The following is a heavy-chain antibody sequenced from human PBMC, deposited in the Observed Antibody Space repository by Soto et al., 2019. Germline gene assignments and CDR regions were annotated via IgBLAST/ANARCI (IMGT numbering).Heavy chain of an antibody. CDR3: ASWPYYYDSSGYFRGPYYYGMDV. CDR2: INAGNGNT. D-gene: IGHD3-22*01. J-gene: IGHJ6*02. CDR1: GYTFTSYA. V-gene: IGHV1-3*01. Sequence: KWFGASVKVSCKASGYTFTSYAMHWVRQAPGQRLEWMGWINAGNGNTKYSQKFQGRVTITRDTSASTAYMELSSLRSEDTAVYYCASWPYYYDSSGYFRGPYYYGMDVWGQGTTVTVSS.